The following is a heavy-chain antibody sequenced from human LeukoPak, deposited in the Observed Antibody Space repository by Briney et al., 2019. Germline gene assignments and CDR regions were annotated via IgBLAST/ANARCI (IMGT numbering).Heavy chain of an antibody. J-gene: IGHJ4*02. V-gene: IGHV3-7*02. CDR1: GFTFSSYY. CDR2: IKQDGSEK. D-gene: IGHD6-19*01. Sequence: GGSLRLSCAASGFTFSSYYMAWVRQAPGKGLEWVANIKQDGSEKYYLGSVKGRFTISRDNAKNSLYLQMNSLRAEDTAVYYCARANTAVAGRGLDYWGQGTLVTVSS. CDR3: ARANTAVAGRGLDY.